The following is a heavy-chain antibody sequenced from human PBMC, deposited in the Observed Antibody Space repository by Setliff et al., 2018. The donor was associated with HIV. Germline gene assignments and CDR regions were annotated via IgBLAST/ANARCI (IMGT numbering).Heavy chain of an antibody. Sequence: PSETLSLTCTVSGDSITSGHFYWGWIRQAPGKGLEWIGNILYGRVTFFNPSRRGRVTISVDASKNQVSLNLRSVTAADSAVYHCARPHSGRGGGAWFDPWGHGTLVTVSS. D-gene: IGHD6-19*01. J-gene: IGHJ5*02. CDR1: GDSITSGHFY. CDR2: ILYGRVT. CDR3: ARPHSGRGGGAWFDP. V-gene: IGHV4-39*01.